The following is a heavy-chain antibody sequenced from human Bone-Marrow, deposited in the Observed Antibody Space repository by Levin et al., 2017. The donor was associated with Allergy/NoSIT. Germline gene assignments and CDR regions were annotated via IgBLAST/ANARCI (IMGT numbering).Heavy chain of an antibody. D-gene: IGHD7-27*01. V-gene: IGHV3-9*01. CDR3: AKDIEDGDVNTGWYDH. Sequence: GGSLRLSCAASGFTFGDYAMHWVRQAPGKGLEWVSGISWNRGAIGYADSVKGRFTISRDNGKNSLYLQMNSLRIDDTAFYYCAKDIEDGDVNTGWYDHWGQGTLVTVSS. J-gene: IGHJ5*02. CDR2: ISWNRGAI. CDR1: GFTFGDYA.